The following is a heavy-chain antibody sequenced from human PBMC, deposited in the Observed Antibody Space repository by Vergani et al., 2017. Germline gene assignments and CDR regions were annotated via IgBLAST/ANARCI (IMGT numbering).Heavy chain of an antibody. CDR1: GFTFDDYA. V-gene: IGHV3-9*01. J-gene: IGHJ4*02. D-gene: IGHD6-13*01. Sequence: EVQLVESGGGLVQPGRSLRLSCAASGFTFDDYAMHWVRQAPGKGLEWVSGISGNSGSIGDADSVKGRFTISRDNAKNSLYLQRNSLRAEDTALYYCAKDISPRIAAPDYWGQGTLVTVSS. CDR2: ISGNSGSI. CDR3: AKDISPRIAAPDY.